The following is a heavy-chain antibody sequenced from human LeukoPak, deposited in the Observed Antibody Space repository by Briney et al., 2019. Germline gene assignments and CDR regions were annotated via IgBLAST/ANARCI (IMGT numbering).Heavy chain of an antibody. CDR1: GFTFSNYW. V-gene: IGHV3-7*01. Sequence: GGSLRLSCAASGFTFSNYWMSWVRQAPGKGPEWVANIKQDGSEKYYLDSLEGRFTISRDNAKNSVYLQINRLRAEDTAVYYCARRGTIAVPVFWFDPWGQGTLVIVSS. D-gene: IGHD6-19*01. CDR3: ARRGTIAVPVFWFDP. CDR2: IKQDGSEK. J-gene: IGHJ5*02.